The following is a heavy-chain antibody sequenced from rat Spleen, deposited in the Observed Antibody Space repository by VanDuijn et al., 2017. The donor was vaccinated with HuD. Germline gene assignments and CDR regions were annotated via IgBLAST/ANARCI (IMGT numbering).Heavy chain of an antibody. D-gene: IGHD1-10*01. CDR2: ISFEGSST. V-gene: IGHV5-22*01. J-gene: IGHJ4*01. CDR1: GFTFSDYY. CDR3: ARPNNYYVMDA. Sequence: EVQLVESDGGLVQPGRSLKLSCAASGFTFSDYYMVWVRQAPKKGLEWVASISFEGSSTYYGDSVKGRFTISRDNAKNTLYLQMDSLRSEDTATYYCARPNNYYVMDAWGQGASVTVSS.